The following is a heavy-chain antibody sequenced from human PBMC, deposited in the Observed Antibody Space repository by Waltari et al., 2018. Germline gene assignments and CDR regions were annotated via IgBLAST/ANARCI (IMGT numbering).Heavy chain of an antibody. CDR3: ARGGYCNSTTCHGSSAFVI. V-gene: IGHV3-48*01. CDR1: GFTFNSYS. Sequence: EVSLVESGGDLVQPGESLRLSCAASGFTFNSYSMNWIRQAPGRGLEWLSYISSGSSTIFYGDSVKGRFTISRDNAKNSLYLRMNSLRAEDTAVYYCARGGYCNSTTCHGSSAFVIWGQGTVVTVSS. J-gene: IGHJ3*02. D-gene: IGHD2-2*01. CDR2: ISSGSSTI.